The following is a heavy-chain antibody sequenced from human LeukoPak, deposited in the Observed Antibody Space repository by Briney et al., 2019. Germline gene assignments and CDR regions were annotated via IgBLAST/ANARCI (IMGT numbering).Heavy chain of an antibody. J-gene: IGHJ4*02. V-gene: IGHV1-18*01. Sequence: ASVTVSCKASGYSLTSYGITWVRQAPGQGLEWMGWISTYDGNANYAQTLQGRVTMTTDTSTITAYMELRSLRSDDTAVYYCARAPSGFTYGPGDHWGQGTLVTVSS. CDR2: ISTYDGNA. D-gene: IGHD5-18*01. CDR1: GYSLTSYG. CDR3: ARAPSGFTYGPGDH.